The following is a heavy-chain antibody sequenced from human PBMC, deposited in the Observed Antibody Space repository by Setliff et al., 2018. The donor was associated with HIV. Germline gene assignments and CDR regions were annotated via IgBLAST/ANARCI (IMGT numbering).Heavy chain of an antibody. CDR2: INTHTGSP. Sequence: ASVKVSCKASGYAFIIYAMNWVRQAPGQGLEWMGWINTHTGSPTYAQAFTGRFVFSVDTSVSTAYLQISSLKAEDTAVYYCARALYGDYGGDINWFDPWGQGTLVTV. CDR1: GYAFIIYA. V-gene: IGHV7-4-1*02. CDR3: ARALYGDYGGDINWFDP. J-gene: IGHJ5*02. D-gene: IGHD4-17*01.